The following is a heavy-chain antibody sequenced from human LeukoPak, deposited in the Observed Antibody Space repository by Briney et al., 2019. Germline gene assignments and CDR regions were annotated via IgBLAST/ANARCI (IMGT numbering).Heavy chain of an antibody. J-gene: IGHJ5*02. CDR1: GGTFSSYA. V-gene: IGHV1-69*06. D-gene: IGHD2-15*01. Sequence: APVKVSCKASGGTFSSYAISWVRQAPGQGLEWMGGIIPIFGTANYAQKFQGRVTITADKSTSTAYMELSSLRSEDTAVYYCARDLGCSGGSCYSPSFWFDPWGQGTLVTVSS. CDR3: ARDLGCSGGSCYSPSFWFDP. CDR2: IIPIFGTA.